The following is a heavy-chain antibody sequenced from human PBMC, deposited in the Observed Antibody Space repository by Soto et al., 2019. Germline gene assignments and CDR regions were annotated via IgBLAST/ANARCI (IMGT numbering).Heavy chain of an antibody. CDR1: GGSISSSSYY. V-gene: IGHV4-39*01. CDR3: ARSIVVVPAAIFGY. J-gene: IGHJ4*02. D-gene: IGHD2-2*01. CDR2: IYYSGST. Sequence: QLQLQESGPGLVKPSETLSLTCTVSGGSISSSSYYWGWIRQPPGKGLEWIGSIYYSGSTYYNPSLKSRVTISVDTSQNQFSLKLSSVTAADTAVYYCARSIVVVPAAIFGYWGQGTLVTVSS.